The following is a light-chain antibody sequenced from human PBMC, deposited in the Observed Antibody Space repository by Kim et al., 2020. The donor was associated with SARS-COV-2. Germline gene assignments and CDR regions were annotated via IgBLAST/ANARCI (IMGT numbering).Light chain of an antibody. Sequence: VAWGQTVRITCQGDSLRSYDATWYQQKPGQAPIVVIYGKNNRPAGIPDRFSGSSSGDTASLTITGTQAGDEADYYCNSRGSNDNVLFGGGTQLTVL. CDR1: SLRSYD. V-gene: IGLV3-19*01. CDR2: GKN. J-gene: IGLJ2*01. CDR3: NSRGSNDNVL.